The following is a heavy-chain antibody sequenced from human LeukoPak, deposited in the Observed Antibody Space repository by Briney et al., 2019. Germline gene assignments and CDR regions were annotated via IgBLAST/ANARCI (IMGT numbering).Heavy chain of an antibody. Sequence: GGSLRLSCAASGFTFSSYGMHWVRQAPGKGLEWVAVIWYDGSNKYYADSVKGRFTISRDNSKNTLYLQMNSLRAEDTAAYYCAKDSSMIVVVPFDYWGQGTLVTVSS. CDR2: IWYDGSNK. J-gene: IGHJ4*02. D-gene: IGHD3-22*01. CDR1: GFTFSSYG. CDR3: AKDSSMIVVVPFDY. V-gene: IGHV3-33*06.